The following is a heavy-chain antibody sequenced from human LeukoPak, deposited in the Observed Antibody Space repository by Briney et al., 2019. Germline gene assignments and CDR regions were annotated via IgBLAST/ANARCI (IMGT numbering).Heavy chain of an antibody. CDR2: IYYSGST. J-gene: IGHJ5*02. CDR1: GGSISSGDYY. CDR3: ARDRRGDWFDP. D-gene: IGHD3-10*01. Sequence: SETLSPTCTVSGGSISSGDYYWSWIRQPPGKGLEWIGYIYYSGSTYYNPSLKSRVTISVDTSKNQFSLKLSSVTAADTAVYYCARDRRGDWFDPWGQGTLVTVSS. V-gene: IGHV4-30-4*08.